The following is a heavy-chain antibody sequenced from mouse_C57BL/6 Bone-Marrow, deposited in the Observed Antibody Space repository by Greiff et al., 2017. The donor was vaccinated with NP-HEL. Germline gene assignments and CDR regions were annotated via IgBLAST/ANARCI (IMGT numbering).Heavy chain of an antibody. J-gene: IGHJ1*03. CDR2: IYPGGGYT. CDR3: ARYVYGSSHFDV. CDR1: GYTFTNYW. V-gene: IGHV1-63*01. Sequence: QVHVKQSGAELVKPGASVKLSCKASGYTFTNYWIGWAKQRPGHGLEWIGDIYPGGGYTNYNEKFKGKATLTADKSSSTAYMQFSSLTSEDSAIYYCARYVYGSSHFDVWGTGTTVTVSS. D-gene: IGHD1-1*01.